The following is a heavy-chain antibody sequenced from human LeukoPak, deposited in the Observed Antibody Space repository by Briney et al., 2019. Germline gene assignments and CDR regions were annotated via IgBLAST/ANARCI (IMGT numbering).Heavy chain of an antibody. J-gene: IGHJ4*02. V-gene: IGHV4-59*01. CDR3: ARDRPTTYSSGTDTFDY. D-gene: IGHD6-19*01. Sequence: PSETLSLTCTVSGGSISSYYWSWIRQPPGKGLEWIGYIYYSGSTNYNPSLKSRVTISVDTSKNQFSLKLSSVTAADTAVYYCARDRPTTYSSGTDTFDYWGQGTLVTVSS. CDR1: GGSISSYY. CDR2: IYYSGST.